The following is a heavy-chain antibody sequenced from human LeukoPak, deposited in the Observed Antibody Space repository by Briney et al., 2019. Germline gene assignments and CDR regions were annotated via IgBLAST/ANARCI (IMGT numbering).Heavy chain of an antibody. V-gene: IGHV3-23*01. CDR1: GFTFSSYA. CDR2: ISFSGGGT. D-gene: IGHD3-22*01. J-gene: IGHJ4*02. CDR3: AKDGDSRGYFYFFDY. Sequence: PGGSLRLSCAASGFTFSSYAMNWVRQAPGKGLEWVSGISFSGGGTYYADSVKGRFTVSRDNSKNTLYLQMDNLRAEDTAVYYCAKDGDSRGYFYFFDYWGQGTLVTVSS.